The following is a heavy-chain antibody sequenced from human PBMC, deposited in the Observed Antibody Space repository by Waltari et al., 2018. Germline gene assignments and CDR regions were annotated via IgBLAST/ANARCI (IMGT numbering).Heavy chain of an antibody. CDR1: GYSISSGYD. J-gene: IGHJ5*02. Sequence: QVQLQESGPGLVKPSETLYLTCTVSGYSISSGYDWGWIRQPPGKGLEWIGSIYHSGSTYYSPSLKSRVTISVDTSKNQFSLKLSSVTAADTAVYYCARALSGGDRPSWFDPWGQGTLVTVSS. CDR3: ARALSGGDRPSWFDP. CDR2: IYHSGST. V-gene: IGHV4-38-2*02. D-gene: IGHD3-10*01.